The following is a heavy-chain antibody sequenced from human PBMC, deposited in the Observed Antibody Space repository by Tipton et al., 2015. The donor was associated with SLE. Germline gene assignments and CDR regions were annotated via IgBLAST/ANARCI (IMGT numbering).Heavy chain of an antibody. CDR3: ARDRDCSSTSCPLEY. CDR2: INHSGST. CDR1: GGSFSGYY. V-gene: IGHV4-34*01. D-gene: IGHD2-2*01. J-gene: IGHJ4*02. Sequence: TLSLTCAVYGGSFSGYYWSWIRQPPGKGLEWIGEINHSGSTNYNPSLKSRVTISVDTSKNQFSLKLSSVTAADTAVYYCARDRDCSSTSCPLEYWGQGTLVTVSS.